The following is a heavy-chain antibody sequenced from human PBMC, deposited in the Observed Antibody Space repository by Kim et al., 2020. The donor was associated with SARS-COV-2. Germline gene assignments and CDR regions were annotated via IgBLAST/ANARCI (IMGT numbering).Heavy chain of an antibody. J-gene: IGHJ4*02. V-gene: IGHV3-23*01. Sequence: GGSLRLSCVVSGFTFDNDGMSWVRQAPGKGLEWISAIRGTSGITHYADSVKGRFTISTDTSGTTAFLQMGRLRGADAALYSCATSPLYTTDTVWGRGTL. CDR3: ATSPLYTTDTV. D-gene: IGHD2-2*02. CDR1: GFTFDNDG. CDR2: IRGTSGIT.